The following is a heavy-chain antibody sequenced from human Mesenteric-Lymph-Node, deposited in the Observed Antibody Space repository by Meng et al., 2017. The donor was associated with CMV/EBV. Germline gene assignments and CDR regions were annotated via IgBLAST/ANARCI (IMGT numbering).Heavy chain of an antibody. Sequence: SVKVSCKASGYTFTSYDINWVRQATGQGLEWMGGIIPIFGTANYAQKFQGRVTITTDESTSTAYMELSSLRSEDTAVYYCARGGSRSSSLYYYGMDVWGQGTTVTVSS. CDR2: IIPIFGTA. CDR1: GYTFTSYD. D-gene: IGHD6-6*01. V-gene: IGHV1-69*05. J-gene: IGHJ6*02. CDR3: ARGGSRSSSLYYYGMDV.